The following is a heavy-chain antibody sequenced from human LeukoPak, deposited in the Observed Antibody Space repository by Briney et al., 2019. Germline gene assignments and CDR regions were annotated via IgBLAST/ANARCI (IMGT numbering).Heavy chain of an antibody. J-gene: IGHJ3*02. V-gene: IGHV4-4*07. CDR1: GGSISYFY. CDR2: IYTSGST. CDR3: ARGLYDFWSGANDAFDI. Sequence: PSETLSLTCTVSGGSISYFYWSWIRQPAGKGLEWIGRIYTSGSTNYNPSLKSRVTISVDTSKNQFSLKLSSVTAADTAVYYCARGLYDFWSGANDAFDIWGQGTMVTVSS. D-gene: IGHD3-3*01.